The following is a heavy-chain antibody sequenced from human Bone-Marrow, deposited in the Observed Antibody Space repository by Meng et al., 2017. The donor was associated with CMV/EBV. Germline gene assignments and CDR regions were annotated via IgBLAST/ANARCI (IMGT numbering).Heavy chain of an antibody. CDR3: ARVLIVVVPAAKTQLAAAGTISYYYGMDV. D-gene: IGHD2-2*01. J-gene: IGHJ6*02. Sequence: SETLSLTCAVYGGSFSGYYWSWIRQPPGKGLEWIGEINHSGSTNYNPSLKSRVTISVDTSKNQFSLKLSSVTAADTAVYYCARVLIVVVPAAKTQLAAAGTISYYYGMDVWGRGTTVTVSS. V-gene: IGHV4-34*01. CDR2: INHSGST. CDR1: GGSFSGYY.